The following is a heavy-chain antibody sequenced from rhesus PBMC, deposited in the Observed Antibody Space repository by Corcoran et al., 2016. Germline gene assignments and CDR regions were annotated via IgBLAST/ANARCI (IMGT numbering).Heavy chain of an antibody. CDR2: INSGGGST. D-gene: IGHD3-28*01. J-gene: IGHJ4*01. CDR3: AKLNYDSGYDFDY. CDR1: GFTFSSYG. V-gene: IGHV3S5*01. Sequence: EVQLVETGGGLVQPGGSLKLSCAASGFTFSSYGMSWVRQAPGKGLEWVSAINSGGGSTYDADSVKDRFTISRDNSKNTLSLQMNSLRAEDTAVYYCAKLNYDSGYDFDYWGQGVLVTVSS.